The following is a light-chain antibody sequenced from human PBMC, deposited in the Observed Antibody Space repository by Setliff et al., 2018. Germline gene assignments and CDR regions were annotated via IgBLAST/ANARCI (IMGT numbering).Light chain of an antibody. CDR3: HQYGHSPKT. V-gene: IGKV3-20*01. CDR2: GAS. J-gene: IGKJ1*01. CDR1: QSVGSSG. Sequence: EIVLTQSPGTLTLSPGERATLLCRASQSVGSSGLAWYQQKTGQPPRLLILGASIRATGIPDRFSAGGSGTDFTLTITRLEPDDFAVYYCHQYGHSPKTFGQGTKVDIK.